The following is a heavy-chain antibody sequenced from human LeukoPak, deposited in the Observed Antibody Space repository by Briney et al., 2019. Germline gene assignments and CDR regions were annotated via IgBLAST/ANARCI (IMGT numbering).Heavy chain of an antibody. D-gene: IGHD6-19*01. CDR2: ISSSSSYI. V-gene: IGHV3-21*01. J-gene: IGHJ4*02. CDR1: GFTFSSYS. Sequence: GGSLRLSCAASGFTFSSYSMNWVRQAPGKGLEWVSSISSSSSYIYYAHSVKGRFTISRDKAKKSLYLQMNNLRAEDTAVYYCASNQQWMVGGHDYWGQGTLVTVSS. CDR3: ASNQQWMVGGHDY.